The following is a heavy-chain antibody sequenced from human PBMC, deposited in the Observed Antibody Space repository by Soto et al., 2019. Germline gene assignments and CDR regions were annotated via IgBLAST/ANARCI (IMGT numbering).Heavy chain of an antibody. CDR1: GFTFSSYA. J-gene: IGHJ5*02. CDR2: ISGSGGST. V-gene: IGHV3-23*01. CDR3: EKEHGEMGWFDP. Sequence: EVQLLESGGGLVQPGGSLRLSCAASGFTFSSYAMSWVRQAPGKGLEWVSAISGSGGSTYYADSVKGRFTISRDNSKNTLDLQMNSLRAEDTAVDYCEKEHGEMGWFDPWGQGTLVTVSS.